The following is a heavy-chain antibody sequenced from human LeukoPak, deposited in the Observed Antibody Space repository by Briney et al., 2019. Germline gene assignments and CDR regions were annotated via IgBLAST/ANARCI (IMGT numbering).Heavy chain of an antibody. CDR3: ARVGALGFPTYFDY. D-gene: IGHD3-16*01. V-gene: IGHV4-39*07. J-gene: IGHJ4*02. CDR2: IYYSGTT. Sequence: PSETLSLTCTVSGGSISTSGYYWGWIRQPPGKGLEWIGIIYYSGTTYYNQSLKSRVTISVDTSKNQFSLKLSSVTAADTAVYYCARVGALGFPTYFDYWGQGTLVTVSS. CDR1: GGSISTSGYY.